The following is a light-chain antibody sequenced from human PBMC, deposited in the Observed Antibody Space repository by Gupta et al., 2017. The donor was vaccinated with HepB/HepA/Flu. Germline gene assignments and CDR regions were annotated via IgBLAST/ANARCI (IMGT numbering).Light chain of an antibody. Sequence: DIVMTQSPATLSVSPGERAPLSCRASQSVSSNLAWYQQKPGQAPRLLIYGASTRATGIPARFSGSGSGTEFTLTISSLQSEDFAVYYCQQYNNWTPLTFGGGTKVEIK. CDR3: QQYNNWTPLT. CDR1: QSVSSN. CDR2: GAS. V-gene: IGKV3-15*01. J-gene: IGKJ4*01.